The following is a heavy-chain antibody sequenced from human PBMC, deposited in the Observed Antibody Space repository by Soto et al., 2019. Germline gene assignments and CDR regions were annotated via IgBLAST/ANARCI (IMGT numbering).Heavy chain of an antibody. V-gene: IGHV1-69*01. J-gene: IGHJ2*01. CDR1: GGTFSSYA. Sequence: QVQLVQSGAEVKKPGSSVKVSCKASGGTFSSYAISWVRQAPGQGLEWMGGNIPIFGTANYAQKFQGRVTITADESTSTAYMELSSLRSEDTAVYYCARGGGNPNLPDWYFDLWGRGTLVTVSS. CDR3: ARGGGNPNLPDWYFDL. D-gene: IGHD2-15*01. CDR2: NIPIFGTA.